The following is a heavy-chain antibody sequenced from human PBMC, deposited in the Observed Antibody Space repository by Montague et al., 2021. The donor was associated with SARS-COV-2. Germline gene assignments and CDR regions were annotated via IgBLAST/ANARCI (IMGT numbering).Heavy chain of an antibody. CDR3: ARMVTIFSLGGYYYYYGMDV. J-gene: IGHJ6*02. D-gene: IGHD3-9*01. CDR1: GFSLSTSGMC. CDR2: IDWDDDE. V-gene: IGHV2-70*01. Sequence: LVNPTQTLTLTCTFSGFSLSTSGMCVSWIRQPPGKALEWLALIDWDDDEYYSTSLKTRLTISKDTSKNQVVLTMTNMDPVDTATYYCARMVTIFSLGGYYYYYGMDVWGQGTTVTVSS.